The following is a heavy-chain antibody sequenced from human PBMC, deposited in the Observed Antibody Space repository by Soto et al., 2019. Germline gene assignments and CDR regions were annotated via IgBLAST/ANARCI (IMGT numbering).Heavy chain of an antibody. CDR2: IKGNGSEN. CDR3: AIYFRSPSRGWYYMDV. D-gene: IGHD6-19*01. CDR1: GFAFSDYC. V-gene: IGHV3-7*01. Sequence: MQLVASGGGLVQPGGYLRLYCAAFGFAFSDYCMSWVCHAPGKGLEWVDNIKGNGSENYYADSVTGRFTISRDTAKNALKLKMKRMSADDSALYYCAIYFRSPSRGWYYMDVWGKGTTVTVS. J-gene: IGHJ6*03.